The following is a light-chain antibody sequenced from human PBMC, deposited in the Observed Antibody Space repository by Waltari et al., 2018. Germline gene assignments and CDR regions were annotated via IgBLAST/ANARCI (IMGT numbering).Light chain of an antibody. CDR1: SSDVGGYNY. J-gene: IGLJ1*01. Sequence: QSALTQPAPVSGSPGQSITIPCPGTSSDVGGYNYVSWYQQHPGKAPKLMIYDVSKRPSGVSNRFSGSKSGNTASLTISGLQAEDEADYYCSSYTSSSTFRYVFGTGTKVTVL. CDR3: SSYTSSSTFRYV. V-gene: IGLV2-14*01. CDR2: DVS.